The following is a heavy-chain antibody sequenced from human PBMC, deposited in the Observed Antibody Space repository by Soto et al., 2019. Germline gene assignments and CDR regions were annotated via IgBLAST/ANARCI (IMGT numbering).Heavy chain of an antibody. V-gene: IGHV3-33*01. CDR1: GFTFSSYG. J-gene: IGHJ3*02. CDR2: IWYDGSNK. CDR3: ARDSQLRQERFGGDAFDI. D-gene: IGHD1-1*01. Sequence: GGSLRLSCAASGFTFSSYGMHWVRQAPGKGLEWVAVIWYDGSNKYYADSVKGRFTISRDNSKNTLYLQMNSLRAEDTAVYYCARDSQLRQERFGGDAFDIWGQGTMVTVSS.